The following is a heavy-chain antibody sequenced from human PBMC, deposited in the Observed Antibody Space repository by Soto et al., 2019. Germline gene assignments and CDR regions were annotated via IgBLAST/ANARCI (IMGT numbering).Heavy chain of an antibody. V-gene: IGHV4-39*01. J-gene: IGHJ4*02. CDR2: IDYSGST. CDR3: ARRDIWYYDRSGYSPFDH. CDR1: GGSINNNDHY. D-gene: IGHD3-22*01. Sequence: ETLSLTCTVSGGSINNNDHYWGWVRQPPGKGLEWVGNIDYSGSTYYKPSLKSRVTISVDTSKNQFSLKLSSVTAADTAVYYCARRDIWYYDRSGYSPFDHWGQGTLVTVS.